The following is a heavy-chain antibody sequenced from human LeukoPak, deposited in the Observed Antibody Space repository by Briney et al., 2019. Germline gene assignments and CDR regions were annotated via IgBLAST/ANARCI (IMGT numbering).Heavy chain of an antibody. V-gene: IGHV3-NL1*01. CDR3: ARGDILTGYYKNWYFDL. CDR2: IYSGGST. J-gene: IGHJ2*01. CDR1: GFTFRNYG. D-gene: IGHD3-9*01. Sequence: GGSLRLSCAASGFTFRNYGMHWVRQAPGKGLEWVSVIYSGGSTYYADSVKGRFTISRDNSKNTLYLQMNSLRAEDTAVYYCARGDILTGYYKNWYFDLWGRGTLVTVSP.